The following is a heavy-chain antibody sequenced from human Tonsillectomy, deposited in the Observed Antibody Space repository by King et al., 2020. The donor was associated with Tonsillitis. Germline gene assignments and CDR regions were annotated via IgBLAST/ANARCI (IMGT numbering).Heavy chain of an antibody. CDR3: ARLPGYNYAKTWFDP. CDR1: GGSISSSTYY. J-gene: IGHJ5*02. V-gene: IGHV4-39*01. CDR2: IYYSVRT. Sequence: QLQESGPGLVKPSETLSLTCTVSGGSISSSTYYWGWIRQPPGKGLEWIGSIYYSVRTYYNPSLKSRVTISVDTSKNQFSLKLSSVTAADTAVYYCARLPGYNYAKTWFDPWGQGTLVTVSS. D-gene: IGHD5-18*01.